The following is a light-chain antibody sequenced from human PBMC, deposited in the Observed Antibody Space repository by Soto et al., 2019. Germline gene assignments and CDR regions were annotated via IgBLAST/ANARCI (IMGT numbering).Light chain of an antibody. V-gene: IGLV2-23*02. CDR2: EVN. J-gene: IGLJ1*01. CDR3: CSYAGSSTLYV. CDR1: SSDVGSYNL. Sequence: QSVLTQPASVSGSPGQSIPISCTGTSSDVGSYNLVSWYQQHPGKAPKLMIYEVNKRPSGVSNRFSGSKSGNTASLTISGLQAEDEADYYCCSYAGSSTLYVFGTGTKVTV.